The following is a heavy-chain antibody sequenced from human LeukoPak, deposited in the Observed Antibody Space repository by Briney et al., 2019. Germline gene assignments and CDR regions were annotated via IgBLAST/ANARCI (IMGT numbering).Heavy chain of an antibody. Sequence: GGSLRLSCAASGFTFSSYGMHWVRQAPGKGLEWVAVIWYDGSNKYYADSVKGRFTISRDNSKNTLYLQMNSLRAEDTAVYYCAKDAPFLEWFPGDYWGQGTLVTVS. CDR3: AKDAPFLEWFPGDY. V-gene: IGHV3-30*02. D-gene: IGHD3-3*01. J-gene: IGHJ4*02. CDR2: IWYDGSNK. CDR1: GFTFSSYG.